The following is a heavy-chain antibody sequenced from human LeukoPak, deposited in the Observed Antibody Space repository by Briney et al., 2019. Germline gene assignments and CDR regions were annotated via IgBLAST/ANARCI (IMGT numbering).Heavy chain of an antibody. V-gene: IGHV3-23*01. J-gene: IGHJ4*02. CDR2: ISGSGGGT. CDR1: GFTFSSYW. Sequence: PGGSLRLSCAASGFTFSSYWMSWVRQAPGKGLEWVSAISGSGGGTYYADSVKGRFTISRDNSKNTLYLQMNSLRAEDTAVYYCAKDLYSSSSGFDYWGQGTLVTVSS. CDR3: AKDLYSSSSGFDY. D-gene: IGHD6-6*01.